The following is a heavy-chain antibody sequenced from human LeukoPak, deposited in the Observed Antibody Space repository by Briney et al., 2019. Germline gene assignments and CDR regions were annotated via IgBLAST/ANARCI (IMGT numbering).Heavy chain of an antibody. D-gene: IGHD5-18*01. V-gene: IGHV4-39*07. CDR2: IYYCGST. CDR1: GGSISSRSYY. J-gene: IGHJ4*02. CDR3: ARDQKGLQDY. Sequence: PSETLSLTCTVSGGSISSRSYYWGWVRQPPGKGLEWIGSIYYCGSTNYNPSLKSRVTMSVDTSKNQFSLKLSSVTAADTAVYYCARDQKGLQDYWGQGTLVTVSS.